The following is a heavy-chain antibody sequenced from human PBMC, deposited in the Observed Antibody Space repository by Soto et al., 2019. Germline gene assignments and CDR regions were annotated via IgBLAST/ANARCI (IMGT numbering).Heavy chain of an antibody. D-gene: IGHD1-26*01. Sequence: ASVKVSCKASGYTFTSYYMHWVRQAPGQGLEWMGIINPSGGGTSYAQKFQGRVTMTRDTSTSTVYMELSSLRSEDTAVYYCARDQGIVGATYAFDIWGQGTMVTVSS. V-gene: IGHV1-46*01. J-gene: IGHJ3*02. CDR1: GYTFTSYY. CDR2: INPSGGGT. CDR3: ARDQGIVGATYAFDI.